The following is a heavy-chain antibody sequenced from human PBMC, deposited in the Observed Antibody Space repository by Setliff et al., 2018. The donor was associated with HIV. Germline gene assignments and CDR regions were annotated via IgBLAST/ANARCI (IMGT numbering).Heavy chain of an antibody. CDR2: INLNTGNT. V-gene: IGHV1-2*02. D-gene: IGHD3-22*01. CDR3: ARGRTYDRGRRSHYYIDV. J-gene: IGHJ6*03. Sequence: ASVKVSCKASGYTFTGYYMHWVRQAPGQGLEWMGCINLNTGNTNYAQKFQGRVIVTRDTSINTAYVELRSLRLDDTAVYFCARGRTYDRGRRSHYYIDVWGKGTTVTVSS. CDR1: GYTFTGYY.